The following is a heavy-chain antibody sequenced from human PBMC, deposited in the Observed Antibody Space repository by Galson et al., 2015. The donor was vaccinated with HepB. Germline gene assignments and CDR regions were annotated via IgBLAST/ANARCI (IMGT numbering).Heavy chain of an antibody. Sequence: SLRLSCAASGFTFSSYWMSWVRQAPGKGLEWVANIKQDGSEKYYVDSVKGRFTISRDNAKNSLYLQMNSLRAEDTAVYYCARGDCSSTSCYYFYYYYGMDVWGQGTTVTVSS. CDR3: ARGDCSSTSCYYFYYYYGMDV. V-gene: IGHV3-7*01. CDR2: IKQDGSEK. CDR1: GFTFSSYW. D-gene: IGHD2-2*01. J-gene: IGHJ6*02.